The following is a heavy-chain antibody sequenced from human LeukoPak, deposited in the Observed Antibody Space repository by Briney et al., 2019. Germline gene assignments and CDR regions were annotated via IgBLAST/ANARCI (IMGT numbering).Heavy chain of an antibody. CDR3: ARHEAGYFDWLSSPYYFDY. J-gene: IGHJ4*02. V-gene: IGHV5-10-1*01. Sequence: GESLRISCKGSGYSFTSYWISWVRQMPGKGLEWMGRIDPSDSYTNYSPSFQGHVTISADESISTAYLQWSSLKASDTAMYYCARHEAGYFDWLSSPYYFDYWGQGTLVTVSS. CDR2: IDPSDSYT. CDR1: GYSFTSYW. D-gene: IGHD3-9*01.